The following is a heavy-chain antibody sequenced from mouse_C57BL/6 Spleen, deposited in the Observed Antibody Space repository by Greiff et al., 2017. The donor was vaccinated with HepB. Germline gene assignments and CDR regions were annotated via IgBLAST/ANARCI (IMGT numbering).Heavy chain of an antibody. CDR1: GYTFTSYW. CDR2: IHPNSGST. V-gene: IGHV1-64*01. Sequence: QVQLQQSGAELVKPGASVKLSCKASGYTFTSYWMHWVKQRPGQGLEWIGMIHPNSGSTNYNEKFKSKATLTVDKSSSTAYMQLSSLTSEDSAVYYCAREGDYGYYYAMDYWGQGTSVTVSS. J-gene: IGHJ4*01. CDR3: AREGDYGYYYAMDY. D-gene: IGHD2-2*01.